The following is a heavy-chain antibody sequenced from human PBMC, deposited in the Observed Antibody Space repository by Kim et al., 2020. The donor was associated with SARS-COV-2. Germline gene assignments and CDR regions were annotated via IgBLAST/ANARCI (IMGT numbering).Heavy chain of an antibody. CDR3: AGNSGYDLKGYFDN. CDR2: IIAIFGTT. Sequence: SVKVSCKASGSFIRSNGISWVRQAPGRGLEWMGGIIAIFGTTNYAQKFQGRLTITADEPTTTVYMELSSLRSEDTAVYYFAGNSGYDLKGYFDNWGQGTLVTVS. V-gene: IGHV1-69*13. CDR1: GSFIRSNG. D-gene: IGHD5-12*01. J-gene: IGHJ4*02.